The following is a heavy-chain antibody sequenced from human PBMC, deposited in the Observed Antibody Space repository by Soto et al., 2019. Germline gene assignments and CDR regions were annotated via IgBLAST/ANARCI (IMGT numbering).Heavy chain of an antibody. CDR1: GFTFSNAW. V-gene: IGHV3-15*01. J-gene: IGHJ1*01. CDR3: ATRPTFSYVGPEKYLQH. CDR2: IKSKTHGGTT. D-gene: IGHD3-16*01. Sequence: EVQLVESGGGLVKPGGSLRLSCAASGFTFSNAWMTWVRQAPGKGLDWVGRIKSKTHGGTTDYAAPVNGRFTISRDDSKNTLYRQMNSLKTEDTAVYYCATRPTFSYVGPEKYLQHWGQGTLVTVSS.